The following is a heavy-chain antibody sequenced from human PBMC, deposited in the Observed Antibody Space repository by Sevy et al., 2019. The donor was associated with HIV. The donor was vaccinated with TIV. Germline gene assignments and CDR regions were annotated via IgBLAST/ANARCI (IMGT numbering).Heavy chain of an antibody. CDR1: GFTFSSYG. V-gene: IGHV3-33*01. Sequence: GGSLRLSCAASGFTFSSYGMHWVRQAPGKGLEWVAVIWYDGSNKYYADSVKGRFTISRDNSKNTLYLQMNSLRAEDTAVYYCARDRHCSSTSCYYYYYYDGMDVWGQGTTVTVSS. J-gene: IGHJ6*02. D-gene: IGHD2-2*01. CDR3: ARDRHCSSTSCYYYYYYDGMDV. CDR2: IWYDGSNK.